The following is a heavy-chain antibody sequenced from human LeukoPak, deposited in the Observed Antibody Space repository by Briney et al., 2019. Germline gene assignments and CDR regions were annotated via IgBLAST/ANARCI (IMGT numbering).Heavy chain of an antibody. J-gene: IGHJ4*02. CDR2: IIPILGIA. Sequence: SVKVSRKASGGTFSSYAISWVRQAPGQGLEWMGRIIPILGIANYAQKFQGRVTITADKSTSTAYMELSSLRSEDTAVYYCARGTQLWLYYFDYWGQGTLVTVSS. V-gene: IGHV1-69*04. CDR1: GGTFSSYA. CDR3: ARGTQLWLYYFDY. D-gene: IGHD5-18*01.